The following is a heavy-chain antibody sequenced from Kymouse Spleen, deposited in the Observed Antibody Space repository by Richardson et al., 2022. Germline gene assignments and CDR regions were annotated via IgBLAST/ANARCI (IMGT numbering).Heavy chain of an antibody. CDR1: GGSFSGYY. Sequence: QVQLQQWGAGLLKPSETLSLTCAVYGGSFSGYYWSWIRQPPGKGLEWIGEINHSGSTNYNPSLKSRVTISVDTSKNQFSLKLSSVTAADTAVYYCARLTEFDYWGQGTLVTVSS. CDR3: ARLTEFDY. V-gene: IGHV4-34*01. CDR2: INHSGST. J-gene: IGHJ4*02. D-gene: IGHD3-9*01.